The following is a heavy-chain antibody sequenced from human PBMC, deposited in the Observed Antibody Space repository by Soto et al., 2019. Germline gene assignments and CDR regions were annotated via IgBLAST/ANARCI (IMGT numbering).Heavy chain of an antibody. D-gene: IGHD5-18*01. CDR3: AKREGNTYGLFH. CDR1: GFSFSSYW. V-gene: IGHV3-74*01. Sequence: GGSLRLSCAASGFSFSSYWIHWVRQAPGKGLVWVSRIKTDGSSTDYADSVKGRFTISRDNAKNTLYLQMNSLRAEDTAVYYCAKREGNTYGLFHWGQGTLVTVS. J-gene: IGHJ4*02. CDR2: IKTDGSST.